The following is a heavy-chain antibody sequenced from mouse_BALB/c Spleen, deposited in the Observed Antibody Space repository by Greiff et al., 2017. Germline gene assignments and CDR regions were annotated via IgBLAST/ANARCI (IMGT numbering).Heavy chain of an antibody. V-gene: IGHV1-69*02. J-gene: IGHJ1*01. Sequence: QVQLQQPGAELVKPGAPVKLSCKASGYTFTSYWMNWVKQRPGRGLEWIGRIDPSDSETHYNQKFKDKATLTVDKSSSTAYIQLSSLTSEDSAVYYCARDGYYYFDGWGAGTTVTVSS. CDR2: IDPSDSET. CDR3: ARDGYYYFDG. D-gene: IGHD2-3*01. CDR1: GYTFTSYW.